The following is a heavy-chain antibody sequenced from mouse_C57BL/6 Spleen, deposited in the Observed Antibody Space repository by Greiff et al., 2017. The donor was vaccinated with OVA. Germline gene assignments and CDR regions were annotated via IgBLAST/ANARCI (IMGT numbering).Heavy chain of an antibody. J-gene: IGHJ4*01. D-gene: IGHD2-5*01. CDR3: ARRGLFDSNYEGYAMDY. CDR1: GYTFTDYY. Sequence: ELQLQQSGPELVKPGASVKISCKASGYTFTDYYMNWVKQSHGKSLEWIGDINPNTGGTSYNQKFKGKATLTVDKSSSTAYMELRSLTSEDSAVYYCARRGLFDSNYEGYAMDYWGQGTSVTVSS. CDR2: INPNTGGT. V-gene: IGHV1-26*01.